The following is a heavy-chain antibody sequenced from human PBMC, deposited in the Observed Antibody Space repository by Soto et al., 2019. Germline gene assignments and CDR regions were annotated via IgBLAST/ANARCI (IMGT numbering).Heavy chain of an antibody. CDR3: AKDIGYYDSSGPFDY. D-gene: IGHD3-22*01. Sequence: GGSLRLSCAASGFTFDDYAMHWVRQAPGKGLEWVSGISWNSGSIGYADSVKGRFTISRDNAKNSLYLQMNSLRAEDTALYYCAKDIGYYDSSGPFDYWGQGTLVTVSS. CDR2: ISWNSGSI. V-gene: IGHV3-9*01. J-gene: IGHJ4*02. CDR1: GFTFDDYA.